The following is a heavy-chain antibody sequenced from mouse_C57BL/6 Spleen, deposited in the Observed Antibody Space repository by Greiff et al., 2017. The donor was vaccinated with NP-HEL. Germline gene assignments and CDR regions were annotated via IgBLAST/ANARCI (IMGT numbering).Heavy chain of an antibody. CDR3: ARPAYYSNYPYAMDY. D-gene: IGHD2-5*01. CDR2: IWSDGST. J-gene: IGHJ4*01. Sequence: VKLVESGPGLVAPSQSLSITCTVSGFSLTSYGVHWVRQPPGKGLEWLVVIWSDGSTTYNSALKSRLSISKDNSKSQVFLKMNSLQTDDTAMYYCARPAYYSNYPYAMDYWGQGTSVTVSS. V-gene: IGHV2-6*03. CDR1: GFSLTSYG.